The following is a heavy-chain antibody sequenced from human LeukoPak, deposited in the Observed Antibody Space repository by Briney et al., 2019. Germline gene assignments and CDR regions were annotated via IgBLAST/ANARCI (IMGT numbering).Heavy chain of an antibody. CDR1: GFTVSSNY. J-gene: IGHJ3*02. CDR3: AREVVPDAFDI. V-gene: IGHV3-66*01. Sequence: GGSLRLSCAASGFTVSSNYMSWVRQAPGKGLEWVSVIYSGGSTYYADSVKGRFTISRDNSKNTLYLQMNSLRAEDMAVYYCAREVVPDAFDIWGQGTLVTASS. D-gene: IGHD2-15*01. CDR2: IYSGGST.